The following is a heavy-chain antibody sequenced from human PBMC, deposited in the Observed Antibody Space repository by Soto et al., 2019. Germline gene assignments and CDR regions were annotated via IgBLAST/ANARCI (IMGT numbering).Heavy chain of an antibody. Sequence: EVQLVESGGGLVQPGGSLRLSCAASGFTFSSYDMHWVRQATGKGLEWVSGIGTAGDTYYPGSVKGRFTISRENAKHALYTKMNSLRAGATAVYYCDRAGLGWYFDLWGRGTLVTVSS. CDR2: IGTAGDT. CDR1: GFTFSSYD. V-gene: IGHV3-13*01. J-gene: IGHJ2*01. CDR3: DRAGLGWYFDL.